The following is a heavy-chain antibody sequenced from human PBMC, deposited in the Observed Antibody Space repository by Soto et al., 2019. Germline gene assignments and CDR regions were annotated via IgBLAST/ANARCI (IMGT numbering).Heavy chain of an antibody. CDR2: ISTSSTTM. Sequence: EVQLVESGGGLIQPGGSLRLSCAASGFTFSIYSMNWVRQAPGKGLEWISYISTSSTTMYYADSVKGRFTISRDNAENSLYLQMNSLRDEDTAVYYCAREEENYANSNYSDYWGQGTLVTVSS. CDR3: AREEENYANSNYSDY. V-gene: IGHV3-48*02. CDR1: GFTFSIYS. J-gene: IGHJ4*02. D-gene: IGHD3-22*01.